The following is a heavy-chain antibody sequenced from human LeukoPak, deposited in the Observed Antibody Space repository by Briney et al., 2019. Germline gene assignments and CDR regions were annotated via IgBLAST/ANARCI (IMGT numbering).Heavy chain of an antibody. CDR3: AISSIGYFDY. CDR1: GYTFSSYY. J-gene: IGHJ4*02. CDR2: INPRGASA. Sequence: ASVKVSCKASGYTFSSYYIHWVRQAPGQGLEWMGIINPRGASAIYAQRFQGRVTMTRDTSTSTAHMELSSLRSEDTAVYYCAISSIGYFDYWGRGTLVTVSS. V-gene: IGHV1-46*01. D-gene: IGHD2-15*01.